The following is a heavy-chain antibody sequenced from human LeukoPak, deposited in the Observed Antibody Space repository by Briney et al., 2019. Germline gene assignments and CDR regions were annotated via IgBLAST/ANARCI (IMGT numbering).Heavy chain of an antibody. J-gene: IGHJ4*02. D-gene: IGHD3-22*01. V-gene: IGHV4-4*07. CDR3: ARGGITYYDSSGLDY. CDR1: GGSISSCY. Sequence: SETLSLTCTVSGGSISSCYGSWMRQPAGKGLEWIGRIYTSGRTNYNPSRKSRVTISVDTSKNQYSLKLSSVTAADTAVYYCARGGITYYDSSGLDYWGQGTLVTVSS. CDR2: IYTSGRT.